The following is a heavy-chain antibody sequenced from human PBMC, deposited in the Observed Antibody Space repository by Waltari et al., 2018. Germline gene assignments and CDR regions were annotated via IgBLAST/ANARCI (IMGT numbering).Heavy chain of an antibody. CDR2: INPNSGGT. J-gene: IGHJ4*02. V-gene: IGHV1-2*06. Sequence: QVQLVQSGAEVKKPGASVKVSCKASGYTFTGYYMHWVRQAPGQGLEWMGRINPNSGGTNYAQKFQGRVTMTRDTSISTAYMELSRLRSDDTAVYYCARAQAKFLEWLLNDYWGQGTLVTVSS. D-gene: IGHD3-3*01. CDR3: ARAQAKFLEWLLNDY. CDR1: GYTFTGYY.